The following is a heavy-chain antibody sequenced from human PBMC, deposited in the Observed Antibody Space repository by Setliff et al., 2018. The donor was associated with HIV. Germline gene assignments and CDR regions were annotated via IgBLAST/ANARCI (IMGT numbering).Heavy chain of an antibody. V-gene: IGHV4-39*07. CDR2: IRYSGNT. D-gene: IGHD3-3*01. J-gene: IGHJ4*02. CDR1: GASINSMTDY. Sequence: SETLSLTCTVSGASINSMTDYWGWIRQPPGKGLEWIASIRYSGNTFYNPSLKSRVTMTRDTSTNTVYMELSSLRSEDTAVYYCARLGDFWSGYYYFDYWGQGTLVTVSS. CDR3: ARLGDFWSGYYYFDY.